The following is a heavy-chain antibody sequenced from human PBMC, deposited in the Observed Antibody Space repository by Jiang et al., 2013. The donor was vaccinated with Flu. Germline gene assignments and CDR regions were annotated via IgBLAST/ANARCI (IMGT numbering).Heavy chain of an antibody. CDR2: ISSSGSYT. CDR3: ARRYCSGGSCYPIDFDY. V-gene: IGHV3-11*03. CDR1: GFTFSDYY. D-gene: IGHD2-15*01. J-gene: IGHJ4*02. Sequence: VQLLESGGGLVKPGGSLRLSCATSGFTFSDYYMNWIRQAPGKGLEWVSYISSSGSYTNYADSVKGRFTISRDNAKNSLYLLMNSLRAEDTAVYYCARRYCSGGSCYPIDFDYVGPGNPGHRLL.